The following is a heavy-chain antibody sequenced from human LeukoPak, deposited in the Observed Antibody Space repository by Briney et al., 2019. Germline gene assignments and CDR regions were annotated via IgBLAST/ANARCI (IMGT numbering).Heavy chain of an antibody. D-gene: IGHD3-22*01. J-gene: IGHJ4*02. CDR3: ARLTYYYDSSGWTFDY. V-gene: IGHV7-4-1*02. CDR2: INTNTGNP. CDR1: GYTFTSYG. Sequence: ASVKVSCKASGYTFTSYGMNWVRQAPGQGLEWMGWINTNTGNPKYAQGFTGRFVFSLDTSVSTAYLQISSLKAEDTAVYYCARLTYYYDSSGWTFDYWGQGTLVTVSS.